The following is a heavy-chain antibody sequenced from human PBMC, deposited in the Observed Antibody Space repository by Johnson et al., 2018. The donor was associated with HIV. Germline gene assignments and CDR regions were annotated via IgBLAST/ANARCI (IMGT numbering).Heavy chain of an antibody. CDR1: GFTVSTYA. V-gene: IGHV3-30*02. CDR3: ARDASYGDYAFDI. D-gene: IGHD4-17*01. CDR2: IRFDGSNK. Sequence: VQLVESRGVLVQPGGSLRLSCAASGFTVSTYAMHWVRQAPGKGLEWVSFIRFDGSNKYYADSVKGRFTISRDNSKNTLYLQMNSLRAEDTAVYYCARDASYGDYAFDIWGQGTMVTVSS. J-gene: IGHJ3*02.